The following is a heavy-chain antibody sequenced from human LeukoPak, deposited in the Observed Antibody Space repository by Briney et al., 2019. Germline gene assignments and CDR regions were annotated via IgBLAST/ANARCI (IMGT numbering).Heavy chain of an antibody. V-gene: IGHV3-33*05. D-gene: IGHD5-24*01. CDR1: GFTFSSYW. Sequence: PGRSLTLSCAASGFTFSSYWMHWVRQAPGKGLEWVAVISYDGNKKYYADSVKGRLTISRDNSKNTLYLQVNSLRAEDTAVYYCARDRGGDGINYYFDYWGQGTLVTVSS. CDR2: ISYDGNKK. CDR3: ARDRGGDGINYYFDY. J-gene: IGHJ4*02.